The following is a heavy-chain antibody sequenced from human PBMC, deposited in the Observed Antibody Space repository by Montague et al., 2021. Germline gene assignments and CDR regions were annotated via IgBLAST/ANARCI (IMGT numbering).Heavy chain of an antibody. Sequence: SVTLSLTCAGSGGSFNDYYWSWIRQSPGQGLEWIGDITHNGRTNSNPSLKSRVTLSVDTSKSHFSLNLTSVTAADTAVYFCARRPRITVTGRFDLWGEGTLVTVSS. CDR1: GGSFNDYY. CDR3: ARRPRITVTGRFDL. CDR2: ITHNGRT. V-gene: IGHV4-34*01. J-gene: IGHJ4*02. D-gene: IGHD4-11*01.